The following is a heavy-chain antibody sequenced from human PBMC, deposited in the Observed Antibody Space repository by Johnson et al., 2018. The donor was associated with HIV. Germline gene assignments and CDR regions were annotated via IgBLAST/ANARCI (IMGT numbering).Heavy chain of an antibody. CDR1: GFTFDDYA. CDR3: AKDQGVGGWGAFDI. V-gene: IGHV3-43D*03. Sequence: EVQLVESGGVVVQPGGSLRLSCAASGFTFDDYAMHWVRQAPGKGLAWVSLIRWDGGSPYYADSVKGRFTISRDNAKNYLYLQINSRRAEDTALYYCAKDQGVGGWGAFDIWGQGTMVTVSS. CDR2: IRWDGGSP. D-gene: IGHD2-15*01. J-gene: IGHJ3*02.